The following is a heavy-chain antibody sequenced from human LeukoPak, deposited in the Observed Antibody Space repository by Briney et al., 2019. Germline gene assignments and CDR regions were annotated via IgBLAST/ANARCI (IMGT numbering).Heavy chain of an antibody. Sequence: GGSLRLSCAASGFTFSNYNMNWVRQAPGKGLEWVSFISTSSSTIYYADSVKGRFTISRDNAKNSLHLQMNSLRAEDTAVYHCVRASTSYSSGLDAFDIWGQGTMVTVSS. CDR1: GFTFSNYN. J-gene: IGHJ3*02. V-gene: IGHV3-48*04. D-gene: IGHD6-19*01. CDR2: ISTSSSTI. CDR3: VRASTSYSSGLDAFDI.